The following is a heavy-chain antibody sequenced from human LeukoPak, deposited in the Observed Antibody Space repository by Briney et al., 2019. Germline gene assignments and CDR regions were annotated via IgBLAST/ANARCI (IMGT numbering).Heavy chain of an antibody. CDR3: ARLLRYFDWLLGHLYYYGMDV. V-gene: IGHV1-69*13. Sequence: SVKVSCTASGGTFSSYAISWVRQAPGQGLEWMGGIIPIFGTANYAQKFQGRVTITADESTSTAYMELSSLRSEDTAVYYCARLLRYFDWLLGHLYYYGMDVWGQGTTVTVSS. D-gene: IGHD3-9*01. CDR2: IIPIFGTA. J-gene: IGHJ6*02. CDR1: GGTFSSYA.